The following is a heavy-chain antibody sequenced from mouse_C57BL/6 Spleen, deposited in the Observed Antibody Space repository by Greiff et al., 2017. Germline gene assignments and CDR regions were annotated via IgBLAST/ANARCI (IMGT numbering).Heavy chain of an antibody. CDR3: AKELGGYFDY. J-gene: IGHJ2*01. V-gene: IGHV1-82*01. CDR1: GYAFSSSW. Sequence: QVQLQQSGPELVKPGASVKISCKASGYAFSSSWMNWVKQRPGKGLEWIGRIYPGDGDTNYNGKFKGKATLTADKSSSTAYRQLSSQTSEDSAVYFCAKELGGYFDYWGQGTTLTVSS. CDR2: IYPGDGDT.